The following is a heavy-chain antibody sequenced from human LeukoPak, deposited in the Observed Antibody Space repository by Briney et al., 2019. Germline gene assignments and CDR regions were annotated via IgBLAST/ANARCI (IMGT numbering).Heavy chain of an antibody. D-gene: IGHD2-2*01. V-gene: IGHV3-73*01. J-gene: IGHJ6*02. CDR2: IRSKVNSYAT. Sequence: GGSLRLSCAASGFTFSGSAMHWVRQASGKGLEWIGRIRSKVNSYATTYAASVKGRFTISRDDSKNTAYLQMNSLKTEDTAVYFCTGPYCSSSTCYGYFYYGMDVWGQGTTVTVSS. CDR1: GFTFSGSA. CDR3: TGPYCSSSTCYGYFYYGMDV.